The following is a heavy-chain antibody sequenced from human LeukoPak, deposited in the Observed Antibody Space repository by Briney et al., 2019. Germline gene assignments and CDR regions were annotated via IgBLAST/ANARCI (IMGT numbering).Heavy chain of an antibody. CDR3: ARALTMVRGFVMTD. V-gene: IGHV3-23*01. CDR2: ISGSTGST. CDR1: GFTFSNYA. J-gene: IGHJ4*02. D-gene: IGHD3-10*01. Sequence: PGGSLRLSCAASGFTFSNYAMNWVRQAPGKGLEWVSLISGSTGSTYYADSVKGRFSISRDNSKNTVYLQMNSLRVEDTAVYYCARALTMVRGFVMTDWGQGTLVTVSS.